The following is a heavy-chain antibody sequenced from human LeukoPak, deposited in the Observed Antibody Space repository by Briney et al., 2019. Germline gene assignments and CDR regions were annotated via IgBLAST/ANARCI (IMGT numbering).Heavy chain of an antibody. V-gene: IGHV1-69*13. Sequence: PEASVKVSCKASGGTFSSYAISWVRQAPGQGLEWMGGIIPIFGTANYAQKFQGRVTITADESTSTAYMELSSLRSEDTAVYYCARDREVGATGTFDYWGQGTLVTVSS. CDR3: ARDREVGATGTFDY. CDR2: IIPIFGTA. J-gene: IGHJ4*02. CDR1: GGTFSSYA. D-gene: IGHD1-26*01.